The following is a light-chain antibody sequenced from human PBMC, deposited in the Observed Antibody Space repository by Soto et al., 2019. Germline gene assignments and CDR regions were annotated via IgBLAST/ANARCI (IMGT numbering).Light chain of an antibody. J-gene: IGKJ4*01. Sequence: EIEMTQSPGTLSVSPGERATLSCRASQSISVNLAWYQQKPGQAPRLLIYGVSTRATGIPARFSGSESGTEFTLTISGLQPEDFATYYCQQFYDYPLTFGGGTKVDIK. CDR3: QQFYDYPLT. CDR2: GVS. CDR1: QSISVN. V-gene: IGKV3-15*01.